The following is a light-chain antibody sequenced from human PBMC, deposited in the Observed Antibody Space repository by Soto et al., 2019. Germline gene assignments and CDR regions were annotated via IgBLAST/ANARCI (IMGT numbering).Light chain of an antibody. CDR2: EGS. Sequence: QSALAQPASVSGSPGQSITISCTGGNSDVGSYNLVSWYQQYPGKAPKLMIYEGSKRPSGVSNRFSGAKSGNTASLTISGRQAEDEAHYYCCSYAGISALVLFGGGTKLTVL. CDR1: NSDVGSYNL. V-gene: IGLV2-23*01. CDR3: CSYAGISALVL. J-gene: IGLJ3*02.